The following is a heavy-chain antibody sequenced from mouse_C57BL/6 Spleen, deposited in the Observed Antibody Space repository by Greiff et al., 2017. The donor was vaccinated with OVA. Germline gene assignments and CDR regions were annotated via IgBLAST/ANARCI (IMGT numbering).Heavy chain of an antibody. CDR3: ARVEVYGSSYDY. V-gene: IGHV1-81*01. CDR2: IYPRSGNT. Sequence: VQLQESGAELARPGASVKLSCKASGYTFTSYGISWVKQRTGQGLEWIGEIYPRSGNTYYNEKFKGKATLTADKSSSTAYMELRSLTSEDSAVYFCARVEVYGSSYDYWGQGTTLTVSS. CDR1: GYTFTSYG. D-gene: IGHD1-1*01. J-gene: IGHJ2*01.